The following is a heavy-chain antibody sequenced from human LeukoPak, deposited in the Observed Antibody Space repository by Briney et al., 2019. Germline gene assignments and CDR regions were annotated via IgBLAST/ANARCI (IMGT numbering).Heavy chain of an antibody. CDR3: AREPGTYYDFWSGYTSRDAGDY. J-gene: IGHJ4*02. D-gene: IGHD3-3*01. CDR1: GYTFTGYY. V-gene: IGHV1-2*06. Sequence: GASVKVSCKASGYTFTGYYMHWVRQAPGQGLEWMGRINPNSGGTNYAQKFQGRVTMTRDTSISTACMELSRLRSDDTAVYYCAREPGTYYDFWSGYTSRDAGDYWGQGTLVTVSS. CDR2: INPNSGGT.